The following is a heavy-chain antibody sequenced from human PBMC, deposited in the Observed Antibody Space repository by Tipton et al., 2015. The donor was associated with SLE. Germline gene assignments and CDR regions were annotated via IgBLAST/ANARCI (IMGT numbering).Heavy chain of an antibody. Sequence: TLSLTCTVSGGSISSGSYYWSWIRQPAGKGLEWIGRIYTSGGTNYNPSLKSRVTISVDTSKNQFSLKLSSVTAADTAVYYCARAGRAWNLFDYWGQGTLVTVSS. CDR1: GGSISSGSYY. D-gene: IGHD1-1*01. J-gene: IGHJ4*02. V-gene: IGHV4-61*02. CDR2: IYTSGGT. CDR3: ARAGRAWNLFDY.